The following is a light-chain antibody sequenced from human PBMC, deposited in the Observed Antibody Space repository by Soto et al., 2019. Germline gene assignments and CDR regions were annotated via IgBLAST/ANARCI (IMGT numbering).Light chain of an antibody. CDR2: DVN. V-gene: IGLV2-14*03. CDR3: SSCSSTNTRLV. J-gene: IGLJ2*01. CDR1: SSDVGGYNY. Sequence: QSALTQPASVSGSPGQSITISCTGTSSDVGGYNYVSWYQHHPDKAPKLMIYDVNNRPSGVSHRFSGSKSGNTASLTISGLQAEDEAAYYCSSCSSTNTRLVFGGGTKLTVL.